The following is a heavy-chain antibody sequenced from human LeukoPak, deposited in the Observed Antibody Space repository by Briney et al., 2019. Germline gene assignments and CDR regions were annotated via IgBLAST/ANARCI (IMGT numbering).Heavy chain of an antibody. D-gene: IGHD3-22*01. CDR3: ARGPYDSSGYPQYWYFDL. CDR1: GGSFSGYY. V-gene: IGHV4-34*01. Sequence: SETLSLTCAVYGGSFSGYYWSWIRQPPGKGLEWIGEINHSGSTNYNPSLKSRVTISVDTSKNQFSLKLSSVTAADTAVYYCARGPYDSSGYPQYWYFDLWGRGTLVTVSS. CDR2: INHSGST. J-gene: IGHJ2*01.